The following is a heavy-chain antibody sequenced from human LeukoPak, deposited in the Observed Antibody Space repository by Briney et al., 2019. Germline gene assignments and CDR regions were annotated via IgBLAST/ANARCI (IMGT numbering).Heavy chain of an antibody. J-gene: IGHJ5*02. V-gene: IGHV4-59*01. Sequence: SETLSLTCTVSGGSISSSSWSWIRQPPGKGLEWIGYFYYSGGTNYNPSLRSRVTISVDTSKSQFSLKLSSMTAADTAMYYCARGKNYFDPWGQGTLVTVSS. CDR1: GGSISSSS. CDR3: ARGKNYFDP. D-gene: IGHD1-7*01. CDR2: FYYSGGT.